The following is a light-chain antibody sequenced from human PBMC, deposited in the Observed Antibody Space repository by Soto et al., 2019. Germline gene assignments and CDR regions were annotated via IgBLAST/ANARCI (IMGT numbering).Light chain of an antibody. V-gene: IGLV2-14*01. Sequence: QSALTQPASVSGSPGQSITISCTGTSSDVGGYNYVSWYQQHPGKAPKLMIYEVSNRPSGVSNRFSGSKSGNTASLTISGLQPEDEADYYCSACTTSSTVVFGGGTKLTVL. CDR1: SSDVGGYNY. J-gene: IGLJ2*01. CDR3: SACTTSSTVV. CDR2: EVS.